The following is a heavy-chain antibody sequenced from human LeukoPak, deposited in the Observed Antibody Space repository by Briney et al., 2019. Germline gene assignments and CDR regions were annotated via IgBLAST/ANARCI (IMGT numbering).Heavy chain of an antibody. CDR1: GYTLNELS. CDR3: ATLPHIVVVPAATYRGGY. CDR2: FDPEDGET. D-gene: IGHD2-2*01. V-gene: IGHV1-24*01. J-gene: IGHJ4*02. Sequence: GASVKVSCKVSGYTLNELSMHWVRQAPGKGLEWMGGFDPEDGETIYAQKFQGRVTMTEDTSTDTAYMELSSLRSEDTAVYYCATLPHIVVVPAATYRGGYWGQGTLVTVSS.